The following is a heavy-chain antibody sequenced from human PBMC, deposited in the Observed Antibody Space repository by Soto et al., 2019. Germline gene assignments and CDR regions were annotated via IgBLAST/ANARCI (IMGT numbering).Heavy chain of an antibody. D-gene: IGHD4-17*01. CDR1: GGSISSGGYY. V-gene: IGHV4-31*03. CDR2: IYYSGST. CDR3: ARDSGYGGNYFDY. J-gene: IGHJ4*02. Sequence: SETLCLTCTVSGGSISSGGYYWSWIRQHPGKGLEWIGYIYYSGSTYYNPSLKSRVTISVDTSKNQFSLKLSSVTAADTAVYYCARDSGYGGNYFDYWGQGTLVTVSS.